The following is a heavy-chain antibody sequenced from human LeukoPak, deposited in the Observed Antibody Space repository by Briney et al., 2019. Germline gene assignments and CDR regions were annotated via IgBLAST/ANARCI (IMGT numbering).Heavy chain of an antibody. D-gene: IGHD6-13*01. CDR2: IYYSGST. CDR1: GGSISSYY. J-gene: IGHJ6*02. Sequence: SETLSLTCTVSGGSISSYYWSWIRQPPGKGLEWTGYIYYSGSTNYNPSLKSRVTISVDTSKNQFSLKLSSVTAADTAVYYCARQRPAHSSSCMDVWGQGTTVTVSS. CDR3: ARQRPAHSSSCMDV. V-gene: IGHV4-59*08.